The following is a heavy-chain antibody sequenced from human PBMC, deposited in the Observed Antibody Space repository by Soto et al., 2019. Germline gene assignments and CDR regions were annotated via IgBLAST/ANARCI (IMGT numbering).Heavy chain of an antibody. J-gene: IGHJ6*03. V-gene: IGHV1-18*01. CDR1: GYTFTSYG. Sequence: ASVKVSCKASGYTFTSYGISWVRQAPGQGLGWMGWISAYNGNTNYAQKLQGRVTMTTDTSTSTAYMELRSLRSDDTAVYYCVRGGLNHYYSYMDVWGKGTTVTVSS. D-gene: IGHD3-16*01. CDR2: ISAYNGNT. CDR3: VRGGLNHYYSYMDV.